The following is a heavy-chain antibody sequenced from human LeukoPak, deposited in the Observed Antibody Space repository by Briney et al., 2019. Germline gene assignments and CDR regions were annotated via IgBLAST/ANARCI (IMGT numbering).Heavy chain of an antibody. CDR2: ISSSGSTI. Sequence: PWGSLRLSCAASGFTFSSCVMKWVRQAPGKGLEWVSYISSSGSTIYYADSVKGRFTISRDNAKNSLYLQMNSLRAEDTAVYYCARSVVLRYFDAFDIWGQGTMVTVSS. D-gene: IGHD3-9*01. CDR3: ARSVVLRYFDAFDI. V-gene: IGHV3-48*03. J-gene: IGHJ3*02. CDR1: GFTFSSCV.